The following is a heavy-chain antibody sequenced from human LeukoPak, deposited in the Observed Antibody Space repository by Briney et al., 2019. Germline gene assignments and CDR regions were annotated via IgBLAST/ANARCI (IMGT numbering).Heavy chain of an antibody. V-gene: IGHV4-4*09. Sequence: SETLSLTCTVSGGSVSSYYWSWIRQPPGKGLEWIGYIYTSGSTDYNPSLKSRVTMSVDTSRNQFSLRLSSVTAADTAVYYCAKSAYYYYYMDVWGKGTTVTVSS. CDR3: AKSAYYYYYMDV. CDR1: GGSVSSYY. CDR2: IYTSGST. J-gene: IGHJ6*03.